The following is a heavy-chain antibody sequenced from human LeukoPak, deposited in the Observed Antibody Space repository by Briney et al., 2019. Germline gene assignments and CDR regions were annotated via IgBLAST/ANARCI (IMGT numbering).Heavy chain of an antibody. Sequence: PGGSLRLSCAASGFTFSSYSMTWVRQAPGKGLEWVSSISSSSSYIYYADSVKGRFTISRDNAKNSLYLQMNSLRAEDTAVYYCAREAEYSYGSDAFDIWGQGTMVTVSS. CDR3: AREAEYSYGSDAFDI. V-gene: IGHV3-21*01. J-gene: IGHJ3*02. CDR2: ISSSSSYI. D-gene: IGHD5-18*01. CDR1: GFTFSSYS.